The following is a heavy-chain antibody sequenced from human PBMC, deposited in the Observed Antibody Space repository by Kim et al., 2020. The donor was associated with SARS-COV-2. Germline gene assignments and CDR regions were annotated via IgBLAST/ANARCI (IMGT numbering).Heavy chain of an antibody. V-gene: IGHV4-39*01. J-gene: IGHJ3*02. D-gene: IGHD3-10*01. Sequence: SETLSLTCTVSGGSISSSSYYWGWIRQPPGKGLEWIGSIYYSGSTYYNPSLKSRVTISVDTSKNQFSLKLSSVTAADTAVYYCARGPITMVRGMSRDDAFDIWGQGTMVTVSS. CDR2: IYYSGST. CDR1: GGSISSSSYY. CDR3: ARGPITMVRGMSRDDAFDI.